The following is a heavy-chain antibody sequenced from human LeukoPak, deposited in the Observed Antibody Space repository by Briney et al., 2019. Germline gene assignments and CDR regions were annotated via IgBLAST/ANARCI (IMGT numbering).Heavy chain of an antibody. Sequence: GGSLRLSCAASGVIFSNYWMHWVRQAPGKGLVWVSRINRDGSSTSYADSVKGRFTISRDNSKNTLFLQMNSLRAEDTAVYYCAKGYYGSGSYGWFDYWGQGTLVTVSS. CDR2: INRDGSST. D-gene: IGHD3-10*01. CDR3: AKGYYGSGSYGWFDY. V-gene: IGHV3-74*01. CDR1: GVIFSNYW. J-gene: IGHJ4*02.